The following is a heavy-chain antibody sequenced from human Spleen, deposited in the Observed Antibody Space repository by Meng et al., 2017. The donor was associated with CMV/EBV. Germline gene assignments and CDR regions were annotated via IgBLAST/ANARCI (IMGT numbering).Heavy chain of an antibody. CDR3: VRDRGTNIIIDRNRFSEDWYFDL. D-gene: IGHD3-10*01. Sequence: PSVRPAPGYGLGWVAIISKDGSAKFCAAIVKGRYTLSRDTSKNMVYLEMNSLRLDDMAVYYCVRDRGTNIIIDRNRFSEDWYFDLWGRGTLVTVSS. J-gene: IGHJ2*01. CDR2: ISKDGSAK. V-gene: IGHV3-30-3*01.